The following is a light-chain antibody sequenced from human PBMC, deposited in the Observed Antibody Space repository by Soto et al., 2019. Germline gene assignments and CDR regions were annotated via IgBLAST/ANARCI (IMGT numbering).Light chain of an antibody. Sequence: EIVLTQSPGTLSLSPGERATLSCRPSQSVSRSLLAWYQQKPGQAPRLLIYGASTRATGIADRFSGSGSGTDFTLTISRLEPEDFSVYYCQQYGNPPPYSFGQGTKLEIK. CDR3: QQYGNPPPYS. V-gene: IGKV3-20*01. J-gene: IGKJ2*03. CDR1: QSVSRSL. CDR2: GAS.